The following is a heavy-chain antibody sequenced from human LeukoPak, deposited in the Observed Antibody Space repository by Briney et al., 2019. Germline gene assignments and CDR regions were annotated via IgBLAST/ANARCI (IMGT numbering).Heavy chain of an antibody. D-gene: IGHD4-23*01. CDR1: GVSFSGYY. Sequence: PSETLSLTCAVSGVSFSGYYWSWIRQPPGKGLEWIGEIKHSGIIHYNPSLKSRVTISVDTSKNQFSLKLSSVTAADTAVYYCASWGGNYDAFDIWGQGTMVTVSS. CDR3: ASWGGNYDAFDI. CDR2: IKHSGII. J-gene: IGHJ3*02. V-gene: IGHV4-34*01.